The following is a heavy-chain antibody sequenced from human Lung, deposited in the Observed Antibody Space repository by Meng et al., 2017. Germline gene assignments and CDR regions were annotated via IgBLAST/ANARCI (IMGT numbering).Heavy chain of an antibody. CDR2: INHSGST. V-gene: IGHV4-34*01. Sequence: QAQLQQWGAGLLKPSETLSLTWVVSGGSFSDYYWSWIRQPPGKGLEWIGEINHSGSTNYNPSLESRATISVDTSQNNLSLKLSAVTAADSAVYYCARGPTTMAHDFDYWGQGTLVTVSS. CDR3: ARGPTTMAHDFDY. J-gene: IGHJ4*02. D-gene: IGHD4-11*01. CDR1: GGSFSDYY.